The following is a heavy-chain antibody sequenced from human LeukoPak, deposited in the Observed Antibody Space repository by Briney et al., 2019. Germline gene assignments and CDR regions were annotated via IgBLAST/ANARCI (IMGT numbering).Heavy chain of an antibody. V-gene: IGHV3-9*01. CDR3: AKDRGYRGSSSWYGPFDY. J-gene: IGHJ4*02. Sequence: PGGSLRLSCAASGFTFDDYAMHWVRQAPGKGLEWVSGISWNSGSIGYADSVKGRFTISRDNAKNSLYLQMNSLRAEDTALYYCAKDRGYRGSSSWYGPFDYWGQGTLVTVSS. CDR1: GFTFDDYA. CDR2: ISWNSGSI. D-gene: IGHD6-13*01.